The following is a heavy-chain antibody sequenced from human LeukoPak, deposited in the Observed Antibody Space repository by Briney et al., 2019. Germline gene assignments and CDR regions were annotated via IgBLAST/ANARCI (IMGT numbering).Heavy chain of an antibody. D-gene: IGHD3-22*01. CDR3: AKDYYESTNYRSYFDY. CDR1: GFTFTNYG. J-gene: IGHJ4*02. Sequence: GGSLRLSCAASGFTFTNYGMHWVRQSPGKGLEWVAFIRYDGANKYYADSVKGRFTISRDNSKNTLYLQMNSLRPEDTAVYYCAKDYYESTNYRSYFDYWGQGTLVTVSS. CDR2: IRYDGANK. V-gene: IGHV3-30*02.